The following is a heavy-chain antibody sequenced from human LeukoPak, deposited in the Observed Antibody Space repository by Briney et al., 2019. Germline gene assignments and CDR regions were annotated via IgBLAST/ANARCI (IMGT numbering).Heavy chain of an antibody. CDR1: GYKFISHY. J-gene: IGHJ4*02. CDR3: AREGSYCVGGDCYSFDF. D-gene: IGHD2-21*02. CDR2: MHGGNGNT. Sequence: GASVRVSCKASGYKFISHYLQWVRQAPGLGPEWMGWMHGGNGNTRYAEKFEGRVTMTRDTSTSTAYMDLSTLTSDDTAVYYCAREGSYCVGGDCYSFDFWGQGTLVTVSS. V-gene: IGHV1-2*02.